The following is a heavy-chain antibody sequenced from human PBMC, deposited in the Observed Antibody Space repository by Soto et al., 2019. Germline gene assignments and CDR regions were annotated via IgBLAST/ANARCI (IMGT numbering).Heavy chain of an antibody. CDR1: GGFISSYY. CDR2: IFSSGST. Sequence: PSATLSLNCLVSGGFISSYYWSWSRQSAGQRLEWIGRIFSSGSTNYNPSLKSRVAMSVDTSTRQLSLKVTSVTAADTAVYYCARGGGSGGSRLDYWGQGILVTVSS. V-gene: IGHV4-4*07. D-gene: IGHD2-15*01. J-gene: IGHJ4*02. CDR3: ARGGGSGGSRLDY.